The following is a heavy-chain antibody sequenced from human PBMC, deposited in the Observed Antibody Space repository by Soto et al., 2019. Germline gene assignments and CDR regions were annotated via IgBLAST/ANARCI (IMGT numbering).Heavy chain of an antibody. J-gene: IGHJ6*02. D-gene: IGHD1-26*01. CDR2: ISWNSGSI. CDR1: GFTFDDYA. CDR3: AKDIDGGRGYSGMDV. Sequence: EVQLVESGGGLVQPGRSLRLSCAASGFTFDDYAMHWVRQAPGKGLEWVSGISWNSGSIGYADSVKGRFTISRDNAKNSLYLQMNSLRAEDTALYYCAKDIDGGRGYSGMDVWGQGTTVTVSS. V-gene: IGHV3-9*01.